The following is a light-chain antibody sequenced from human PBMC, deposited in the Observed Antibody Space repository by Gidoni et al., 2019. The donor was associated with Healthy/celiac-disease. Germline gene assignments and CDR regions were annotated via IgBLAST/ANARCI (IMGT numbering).Light chain of an antibody. CDR3: NSRDSSGTHHV. J-gene: IGLJ2*01. V-gene: IGLV3-19*01. CDR1: SLRSYY. Sequence: SSELTQDPAVSVALGQTVRITCPGDSLRSYYASWYQKKPGQAPVLVIYGNNNSPSGIPDRFSGPSSGNTASLTITGAQAEDEADYYCNSRDSSGTHHVVGGGPKLPVL. CDR2: GNN.